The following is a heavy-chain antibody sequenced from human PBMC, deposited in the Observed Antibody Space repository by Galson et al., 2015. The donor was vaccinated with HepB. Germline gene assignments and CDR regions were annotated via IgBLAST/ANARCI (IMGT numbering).Heavy chain of an antibody. CDR3: ARGPVSWCSGGSCLPHYFDY. CDR2: IIPIFGTA. D-gene: IGHD2-15*01. Sequence: SVKVSCKASGGTFGSYAISWVRQAPGQGLEWMGGIIPIFGTANYAQKFQGRVTITADKSTSTAYMELSSLRSEDTAVYYCARGPVSWCSGGSCLPHYFDYWGQGTLVTVSS. CDR1: GGTFGSYA. J-gene: IGHJ4*02. V-gene: IGHV1-69*06.